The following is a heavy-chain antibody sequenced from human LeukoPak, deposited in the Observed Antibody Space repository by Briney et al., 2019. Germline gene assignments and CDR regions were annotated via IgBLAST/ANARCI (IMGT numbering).Heavy chain of an antibody. CDR1: GFTFSGSA. Sequence: GGSLRLSCAASGFTFSGSAMHWVRQASGKGLEWVGRIRSKANSYATAYAASVKGRFTISRDDSKNTAYLQMNSLKTEDTAVYYCTRHVYSLFEPEWFDPWGQGALVTVSS. V-gene: IGHV3-73*01. CDR2: IRSKANSYAT. D-gene: IGHD1-14*01. CDR3: TRHVYSLFEPEWFDP. J-gene: IGHJ5*02.